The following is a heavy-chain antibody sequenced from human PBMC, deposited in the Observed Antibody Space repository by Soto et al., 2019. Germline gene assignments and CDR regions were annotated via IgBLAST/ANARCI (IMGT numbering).Heavy chain of an antibody. CDR1: GFSVSSSH. J-gene: IGHJ5*02. D-gene: IGHD3-10*01. Sequence: EVQLVDSGGGLIQPGGSLRLSCAASGFSVSSSHMNWVRQAPGKGPEWVSVIYRGGSTYYAVSVKGRFTISRDNAKNTVYLQMNSLRAGDPAVYYWRRMGTYASGSYSFRYNWFDPSGQGTLVPVSS. V-gene: IGHV3-53*01. CDR3: RRMGTYASGSYSFRYNWFDP. CDR2: IYRGGST.